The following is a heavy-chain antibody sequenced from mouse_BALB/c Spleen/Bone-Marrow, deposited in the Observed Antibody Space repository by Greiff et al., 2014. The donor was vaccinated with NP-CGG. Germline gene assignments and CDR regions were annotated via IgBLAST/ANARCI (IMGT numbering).Heavy chain of an antibody. CDR1: GFSLTSYG. J-gene: IGHJ1*01. D-gene: IGHD2-4*01. Sequence: QVQLQQSGPGLVAPSQGLSITCTVSGFSLTSYGVHWVRQPPGKGLEWLGVIWAGGSTNYNSALMSRLSISKDNSKSQVFLKMNSLQTDDTAMYYRARDPIYYDYDWYFDVWGAGTTVTVSS. CDR3: ARDPIYYDYDWYFDV. CDR2: IWAGGST. V-gene: IGHV2-9*02.